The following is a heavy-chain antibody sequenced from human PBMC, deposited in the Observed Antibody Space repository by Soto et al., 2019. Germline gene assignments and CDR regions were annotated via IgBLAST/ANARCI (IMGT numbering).Heavy chain of an antibody. CDR2: IKSQNAGGTT. J-gene: IGHJ5*02. V-gene: IGHV3-15*07. CDR3: TALVPAAPPCIDP. D-gene: IGHD2-2*01. CDR1: SVSNAW. Sequence: SVSNAWMNWVRQAPGKGLEWVGRIKSQNAGGTTDYAAPVKGRFTISRDDSKNTLYLQMNSLKTEDTAVYYCTALVPAAPPCIDPWGQGTLVTVSS.